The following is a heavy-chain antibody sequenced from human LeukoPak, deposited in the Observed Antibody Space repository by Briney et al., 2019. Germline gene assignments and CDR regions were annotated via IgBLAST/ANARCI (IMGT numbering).Heavy chain of an antibody. D-gene: IGHD3-9*01. CDR2: ISYDGSNK. CDR3: ARDLKRYFDWLLSPCYYGMDV. Sequence: GRSLRLSCAASGFTFSSYAVHWVRQAPGKGLEWVAVISYDGSNKYYADSVKGRFTISRDNSKNTLYLQMNSLRAEDTAVYYCARDLKRYFDWLLSPCYYGMDVWGQGTTVTVSS. CDR1: GFTFSSYA. J-gene: IGHJ6*02. V-gene: IGHV3-30*04.